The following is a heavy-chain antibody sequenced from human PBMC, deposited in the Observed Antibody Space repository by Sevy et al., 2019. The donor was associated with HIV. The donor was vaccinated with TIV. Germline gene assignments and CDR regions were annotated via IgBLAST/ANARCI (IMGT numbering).Heavy chain of an antibody. V-gene: IGHV3-33*01. J-gene: IGHJ4*02. CDR1: GFTFSSYG. Sequence: GGFLKLSCAASGFTFSSYGMHWVRQAPGKGLEWVAVIWYDGSNKYYADSVKGRFTISRDNSKNTLYLQMNSLRAEDTAVYYCARDRGYGSGNFDYWGQGTLVTVSS. CDR2: IWYDGSNK. D-gene: IGHD3-10*01. CDR3: ARDRGYGSGNFDY.